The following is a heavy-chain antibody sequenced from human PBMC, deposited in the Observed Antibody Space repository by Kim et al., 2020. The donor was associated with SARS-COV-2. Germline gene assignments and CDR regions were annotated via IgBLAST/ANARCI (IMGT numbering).Heavy chain of an antibody. CDR2: IYSGGST. D-gene: IGHD4-17*01. J-gene: IGHJ5*02. Sequence: GGSLRLSCAASGFTVSSNYMSWVRQAPGKGLEWVSVIYSGGSTYYADSVKGRFTISRDNSKNTLYLQMNSLRAEDTAVYYCARLYGDYGRWFDPWGQGTLVTVSS. V-gene: IGHV3-53*01. CDR1: GFTVSSNY. CDR3: ARLYGDYGRWFDP.